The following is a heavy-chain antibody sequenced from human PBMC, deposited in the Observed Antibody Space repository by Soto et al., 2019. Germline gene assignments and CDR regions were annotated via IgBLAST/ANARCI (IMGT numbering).Heavy chain of an antibody. Sequence: QVRLQQWGAGLLKPSETLPLTCAVYGGSFSDYYWSWIRQPPGKGLDWIGEINHSGSTNYNPSLKSRVTTSVDTSKNQFSLKLNSVTAADTAVYYCAREVPSRYFDLWGRGTPVTVSS. D-gene: IGHD3-10*01. CDR1: GGSFSDYY. CDR3: AREVPSRYFDL. CDR2: INHSGST. V-gene: IGHV4-34*01. J-gene: IGHJ2*01.